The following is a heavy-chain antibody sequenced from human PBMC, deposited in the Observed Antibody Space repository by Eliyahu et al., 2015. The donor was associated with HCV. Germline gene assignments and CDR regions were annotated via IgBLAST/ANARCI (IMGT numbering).Heavy chain of an antibody. CDR2: IYSGGST. J-gene: IGHJ5*02. CDR1: GFTVSSNC. V-gene: IGHV3-53*01. D-gene: IGHD6-13*01. CDR3: ARAVYSSNSPNWFDP. Sequence: EVQLVESGGGLIQPGGSLRLSCAASGFTVSSNCMNWVRQAPGKGLEWVSVIYSGGSTYYADAVKGRFTISRDNSKNTLYLQMNSLRVEDTAVYYCARAVYSSNSPNWFDPWGQGTLVTVSS.